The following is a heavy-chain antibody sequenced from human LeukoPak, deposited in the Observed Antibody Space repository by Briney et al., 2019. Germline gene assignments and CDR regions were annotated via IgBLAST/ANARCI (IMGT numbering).Heavy chain of an antibody. CDR2: IYYTGST. CDR3: ARGHYYDSRSPWDY. J-gene: IGHJ4*02. Sequence: PSETLSLTCTVSGGYIGSYYWSWIRQPAGKGLEWIGYIYYTGSTNYNPSLKSRVTISVDTSKNQFSLNLSSVTAADTAVYYCARGHYYDSRSPWDYWGQGTLVTVSS. D-gene: IGHD3-22*01. V-gene: IGHV4-59*01. CDR1: GGYIGSYY.